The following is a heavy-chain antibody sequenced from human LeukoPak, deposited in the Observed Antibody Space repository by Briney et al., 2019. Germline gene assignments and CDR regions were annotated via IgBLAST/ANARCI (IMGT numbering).Heavy chain of an antibody. CDR1: GGTFTSYD. CDR2: MNPNSGNT. CDR3: ARGESSTDWFDP. Sequence: ASVKVSCKASGGTFTSYDINWVRQATGQGLEWMGWMNPNSGNTGYAQKFQGRVTMTRNTSISTAYIELSSLRSEDTAVYYCARGESSTDWFDPWGQGTLVTVSS. J-gene: IGHJ5*02. V-gene: IGHV1-8*01. D-gene: IGHD2-2*01.